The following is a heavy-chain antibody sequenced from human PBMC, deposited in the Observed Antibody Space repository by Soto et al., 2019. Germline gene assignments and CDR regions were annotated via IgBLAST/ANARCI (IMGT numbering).Heavy chain of an antibody. D-gene: IGHD5-12*01. Sequence: ETQLVESGGGLVQPGGSLRLSCAASGFTFSGYWMHWVRQAPERGLVWVSRINGDGTTTHYADSVKGRFTISRDNAKNTLYLQMNSLRPEDTAVYSCVRSREGYNLVADYWGQGTLVTVSS. CDR1: GFTFSGYW. J-gene: IGHJ4*02. V-gene: IGHV3-74*01. CDR3: VRSREGYNLVADY. CDR2: INGDGTTT.